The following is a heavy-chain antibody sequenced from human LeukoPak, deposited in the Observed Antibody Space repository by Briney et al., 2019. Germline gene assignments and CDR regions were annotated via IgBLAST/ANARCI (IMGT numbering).Heavy chain of an antibody. D-gene: IGHD2-15*01. CDR1: GGSISSGGYS. CDR2: TYHSGRT. CDR3: ARDRIISDYYDMDV. V-gene: IGHV4-30-2*05. J-gene: IGHJ6*02. Sequence: SVTLSLTCAVSGGSISSGGYSWSWIRQPPGKGLEWIGYTYHSGRTYYNPSLKSRVTISVDTSKNQFSLKLSSVTAADTAVYYCARDRIISDYYDMDVWGQGTTVTVSS.